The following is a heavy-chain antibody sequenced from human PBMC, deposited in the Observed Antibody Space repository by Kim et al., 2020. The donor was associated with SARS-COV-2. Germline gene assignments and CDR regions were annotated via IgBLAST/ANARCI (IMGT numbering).Heavy chain of an antibody. CDR3: ARLGRFGDPRY. Sequence: SETLSLTCTVSGGSISSSSYYWGWIRQPPGKGLEWIGSIYYSGSTYYNPSHKSRVTISVDTSKNQFSLKLSSVTAADTAVYYCARLGRFGDPRYWGQGTLVTVSS. V-gene: IGHV4-39*01. D-gene: IGHD3-10*01. J-gene: IGHJ4*02. CDR1: GGSISSSSYY. CDR2: IYYSGST.